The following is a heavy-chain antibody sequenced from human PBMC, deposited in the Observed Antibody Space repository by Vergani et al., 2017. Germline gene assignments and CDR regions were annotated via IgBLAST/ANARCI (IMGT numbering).Heavy chain of an antibody. CDR3: ARSRSRRFGELLGHNWFDP. Sequence: QVQLVQSGAEVKKPGASVKVSCKASGYTFTSYYMHWVRQAPGQGLEWMGWMNPNSGNTGYAQKFQGRVTMTRNTSISTAYMELSSLRSEDTAVYYCARSRSRRFGELLGHNWFDPWGQGTLVTVSS. CDR1: GYTFTSYY. V-gene: IGHV1-8*02. J-gene: IGHJ5*02. CDR2: MNPNSGNT. D-gene: IGHD3-10*01.